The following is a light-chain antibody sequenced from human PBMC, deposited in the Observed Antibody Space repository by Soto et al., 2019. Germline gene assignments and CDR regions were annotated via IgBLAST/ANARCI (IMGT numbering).Light chain of an antibody. V-gene: IGKV1-8*01. J-gene: IGKJ5*01. CDR1: QGINNY. CDR3: QQLFDSPIT. CDR2: DAS. Sequence: AIRMTQSPSSFSASTGDRVTITCRASQGINNYLAWYQQKPGEAPKLLIYDASAFQSGVPSRFSGSGSGTDFTLTVSSLQSEDFATYYCQQLFDSPITFGQGTRLEIK.